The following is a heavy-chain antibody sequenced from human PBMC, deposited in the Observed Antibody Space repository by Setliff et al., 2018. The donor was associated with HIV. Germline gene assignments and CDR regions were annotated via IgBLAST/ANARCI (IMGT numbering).Heavy chain of an antibody. V-gene: IGHV4-34*01. CDR2: INHGGRT. J-gene: IGHJ4*02. Sequence: SETLSLTCDVSGASFTAYYWTWIRQSPGKGLEWIGEINHGGRTNYNPSLRSRLSISLDTSKTHFSLRLSSVTAADTAMYHCAGPYYYGLGNITWGQGTQVTVSS. CDR1: GASFTAYY. D-gene: IGHD3-10*01. CDR3: AGPYYYGLGNIT.